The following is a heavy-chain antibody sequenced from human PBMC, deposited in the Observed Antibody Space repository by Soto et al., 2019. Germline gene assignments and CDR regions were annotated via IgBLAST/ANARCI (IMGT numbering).Heavy chain of an antibody. CDR1: GGSISSGGYY. CDR3: ARKVADWNDLAAQGAFDI. V-gene: IGHV4-31*03. Sequence: SETLSLTCTVSGGSISSGGYYWSWIRQHPGKGLEWIGYIYYSGSTYYNPSLKSRVTISVDTSKNQFSLKLSSVTAADTAVYYCARKVADWNDLAAQGAFDIWGQGTMVTVSS. D-gene: IGHD1-1*01. CDR2: IYYSGST. J-gene: IGHJ3*02.